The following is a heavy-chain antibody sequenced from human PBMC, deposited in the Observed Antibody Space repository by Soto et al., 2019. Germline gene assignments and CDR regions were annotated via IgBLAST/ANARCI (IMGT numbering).Heavy chain of an antibody. CDR1: GYSFTTYW. J-gene: IGHJ4*02. D-gene: IGHD3-10*01. Sequence: PGESLKISCEGSGYSFTTYWIAWVRQMPGKGLEWMGIIYPDDSDVRYRPSYQGQVTISVDKSKTTAYLEWRSLKASDSAMYYCARYPMVRGVGYFDYWGQGTLVTVSS. CDR2: IYPDDSDV. CDR3: ARYPMVRGVGYFDY. V-gene: IGHV5-51*01.